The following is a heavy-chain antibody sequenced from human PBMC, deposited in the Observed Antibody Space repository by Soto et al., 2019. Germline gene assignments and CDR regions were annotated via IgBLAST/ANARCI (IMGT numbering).Heavy chain of an antibody. D-gene: IGHD3-3*01. CDR2: IYSSGST. CDR1: GGTISGYY. J-gene: IGHJ5*02. CDR3: ARGQRFSDWFDP. V-gene: IGHV4-4*07. Sequence: PSETLSLTCTVTGGTISGYYWTWIRQSAGGGLEWIGRIYSSGSTNYNPSLKSRVTISLDTSMNHFSLRLSSVTAADTAVYYCARGQRFSDWFDPWGQGNLVTVYS.